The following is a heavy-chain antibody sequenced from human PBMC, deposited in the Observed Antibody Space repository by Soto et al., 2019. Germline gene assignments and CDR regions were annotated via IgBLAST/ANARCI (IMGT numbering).Heavy chain of an antibody. CDR2: ISSSSSYI. CDR3: ARDGYYDYIWGSYRYNYFDY. CDR1: GFTFSSYS. V-gene: IGHV3-21*01. J-gene: IGHJ4*02. D-gene: IGHD3-16*02. Sequence: EVQLVESGGGLVKPGGSLRLSCAASGFTFSSYSMNWVRQAPGKGLEWVSSISSSSSYIYCADSVKGRFTISRDNAKNSLYLQMNSLRAEDTAVYYCARDGYYDYIWGSYRYNYFDYWGQGTLVTVSS.